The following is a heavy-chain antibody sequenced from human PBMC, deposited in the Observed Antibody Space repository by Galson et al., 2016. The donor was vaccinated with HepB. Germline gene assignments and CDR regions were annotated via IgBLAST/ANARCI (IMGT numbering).Heavy chain of an antibody. J-gene: IGHJ3*02. V-gene: IGHV3-72*01. D-gene: IGHD1-14*01. CDR2: IRDKTYRYAT. Sequence: SLRLSCAASGFTFSNYYMDWVRQAPGKGLEWVGRIRDKTYRYATEYAASVRDRFTISRDDSQNSLFMEMYRLTNEDTAVYYCVRRRPITATLEAFDIWGQGTVVTVSS. CDR1: GFTFSNYY. CDR3: VRRRPITATLEAFDI.